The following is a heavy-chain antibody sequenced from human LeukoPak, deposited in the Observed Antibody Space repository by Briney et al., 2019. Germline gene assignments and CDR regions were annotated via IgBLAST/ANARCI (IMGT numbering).Heavy chain of an antibody. Sequence: SETLSLTCTVSGGSISSYYWSWIRQPPGKGLEWIGYIYYSGSTNYNPSLKSRVTISVDTSKDQFSLKLSSVTAADTAVYYCARTAAANSNFDYWGQGTLVTVSS. CDR1: GGSISSYY. CDR2: IYYSGST. V-gene: IGHV4-59*08. D-gene: IGHD2-2*01. J-gene: IGHJ4*02. CDR3: ARTAAANSNFDY.